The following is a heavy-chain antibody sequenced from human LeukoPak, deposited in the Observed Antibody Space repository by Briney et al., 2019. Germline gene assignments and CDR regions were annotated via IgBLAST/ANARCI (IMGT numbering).Heavy chain of an antibody. J-gene: IGHJ6*02. D-gene: IGHD2-15*01. Sequence: GGSLRLSCATSGFTFSSYGIHWVRQAPGKGLERVAVISHDGTKKHYGYSVKGRFTISRDNSKNTRFLQINSLRMEDTAAYYCATSLSDCSGGRCYPWGFLYYGMDVWGPGTTVTVSS. CDR1: GFTFSSYG. CDR3: ATSLSDCSGGRCYPWGFLYYGMDV. V-gene: IGHV3-30*03. CDR2: ISHDGTKK.